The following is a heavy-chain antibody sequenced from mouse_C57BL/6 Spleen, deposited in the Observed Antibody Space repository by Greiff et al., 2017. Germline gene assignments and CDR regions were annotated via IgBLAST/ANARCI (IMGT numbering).Heavy chain of an antibody. CDR2: INPSSGYT. V-gene: IGHV1-7*01. J-gene: IGHJ3*01. CDR3: ARLSNYYDYEAWFAY. D-gene: IGHD2-4*01. CDR1: GYTFTSYW. Sequence: QVQLQQSGAELAKPGASVKLSCKASGYTFTSYWMHWVKQRPGQGLEWIGYINPSSGYTKYNQKFKDKATLTADKSSSTAYMQLSSLTYEDSAVYSCARLSNYYDYEAWFAYWGQGTLVTVSA.